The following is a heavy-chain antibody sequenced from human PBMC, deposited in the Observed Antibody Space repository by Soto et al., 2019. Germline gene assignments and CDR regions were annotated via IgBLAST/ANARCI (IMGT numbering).Heavy chain of an antibody. V-gene: IGHV4-39*01. CDR1: DDSINSDKYY. CDR2: IYYRGNA. J-gene: IGHJ4*02. Sequence: QLQLQESGPGLVKPSETLSLTCSVSDDSINSDKYYWGWIRQPPGKGLEWIGSIYYRGNAYYIPSPQTRVTISLDKSKSQCSLKLNSVTAADSAVYFCARLEGLATISYYFDFWGPGALVTVSS. CDR3: ARLEGLATISYYFDF. D-gene: IGHD3-9*01.